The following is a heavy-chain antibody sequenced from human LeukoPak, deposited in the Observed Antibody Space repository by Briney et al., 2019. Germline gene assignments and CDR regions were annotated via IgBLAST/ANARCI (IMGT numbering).Heavy chain of an antibody. J-gene: IGHJ4*02. CDR1: GFTFSSYA. CDR3: AKDPGYCSSTSCRDY. V-gene: IGHV3-23*01. D-gene: IGHD2-2*01. Sequence: GGSLRLSCAASGFTFSSYAMSWVRQAPGKGLEWVSAISGSGGSTYYADSVKGRFTISRDNSKNTLYLQMNSLRAEDTAVYYCAKDPGYCSSTSCRDYWGQGTLVTVSS. CDR2: ISGSGGST.